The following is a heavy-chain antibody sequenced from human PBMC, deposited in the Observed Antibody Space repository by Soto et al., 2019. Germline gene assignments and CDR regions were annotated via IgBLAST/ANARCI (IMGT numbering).Heavy chain of an antibody. CDR1: GGSISSYY. J-gene: IGHJ4*02. D-gene: IGHD6-13*01. CDR2: IYYSGST. V-gene: IGHV4-59*01. CDR3: ALAAAGTGLFDY. Sequence: PSETLSLTCTVSGGSISSYYWSWIRQPPGKGLEWIGYIYYSGSTNHNPSLKSRVTISVDTSKNQFSLKLSSVTAADTAVYYCALAAAGTGLFDYWGQGTLVTVS.